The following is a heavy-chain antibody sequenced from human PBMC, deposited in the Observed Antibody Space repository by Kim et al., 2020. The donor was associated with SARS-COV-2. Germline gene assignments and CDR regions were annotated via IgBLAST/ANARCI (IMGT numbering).Heavy chain of an antibody. Sequence: ASVKVSCKASGYTFTSYAMHWVRQAPGQRLEWMGWINAGNGNTKYSQKLQGRVTITRDTSASTAYMELSILRSEDTAVYYCARGAFGFGVGIHQDYWGQG. V-gene: IGHV1-3*01. CDR2: INAGNGNT. CDR1: GYTFTSYA. J-gene: IGHJ4*02. CDR3: ARGAFGFGVGIHQDY. D-gene: IGHD3-3*01.